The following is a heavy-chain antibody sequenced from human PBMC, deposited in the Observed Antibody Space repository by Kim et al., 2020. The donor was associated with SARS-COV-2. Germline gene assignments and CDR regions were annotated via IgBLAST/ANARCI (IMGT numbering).Heavy chain of an antibody. V-gene: IGHV5-51*01. J-gene: IGHJ4*02. Sequence: DTRYSPSFQGQVTISADKSISTAYLQWSSLKASDTAMYYCARHGAAAPDYWGQGTLVTVSS. CDR2: DT. CDR3: ARHGAAAPDY. D-gene: IGHD2-2*01.